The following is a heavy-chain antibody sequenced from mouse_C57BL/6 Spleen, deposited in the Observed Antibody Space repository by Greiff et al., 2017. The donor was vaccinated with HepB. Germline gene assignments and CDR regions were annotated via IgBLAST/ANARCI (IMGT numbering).Heavy chain of an antibody. CDR1: GFTFSDYY. Sequence: DVKLVESGGGLVQPGGSLKLSCAASGFTFSDYYMYWVRQTPEKRLEWVAYISNGGGSTYYPDTVKGRFTISRDNAKNTLYLQMSRLKSEDTAMYYCARQYDYAMDYWGQGTSVTVSS. J-gene: IGHJ4*01. CDR3: ARQYDYAMDY. CDR2: ISNGGGST. V-gene: IGHV5-12*01.